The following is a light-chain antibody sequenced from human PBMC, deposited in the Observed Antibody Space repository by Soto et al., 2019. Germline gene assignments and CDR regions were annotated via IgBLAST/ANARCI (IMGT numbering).Light chain of an antibody. V-gene: IGKV1-27*01. Sequence: DIQMTQSPSSLSASVGDRVTITCRASQGISYFLGWYQQKPGKVPKLLIYAASTLQSGVPSRFSGSGSGTDFTLTISSLQPEDVATYYCQKYNGVPFTFGPGTKVDSK. CDR2: AAS. J-gene: IGKJ3*01. CDR1: QGISYF. CDR3: QKYNGVPFT.